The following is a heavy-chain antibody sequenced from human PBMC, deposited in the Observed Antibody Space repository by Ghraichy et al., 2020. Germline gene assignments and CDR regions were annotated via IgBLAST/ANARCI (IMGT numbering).Heavy chain of an antibody. V-gene: IGHV4-59*01. CDR2: IYYSGST. CDR3: ARRPYDSSGYDDYGMDV. D-gene: IGHD3-22*01. CDR1: GGSISSYY. Sequence: SETLSLTCTVSGGSISSYYWSWIRQPPGKGLEWIGYIYYSGSTNYNPSLKSRVTISVDTSKNQFSLKLSSVTAADTAVYYCARRPYDSSGYDDYGMDVWGQGTTVTVSS. J-gene: IGHJ6*02.